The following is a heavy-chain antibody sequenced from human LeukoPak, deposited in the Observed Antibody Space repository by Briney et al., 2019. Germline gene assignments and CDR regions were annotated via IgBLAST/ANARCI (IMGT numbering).Heavy chain of an antibody. Sequence: PSETLSLTCTVSGESISGSSHYWAWIRQPPGKGLEWIASIIYTGTTYYNPSLKSRVTISVDTSKNQFSLKLNSVTAADTAQYYCARILNSGAGCYRFWGQGTLVIVSS. CDR2: IIYTGTT. J-gene: IGHJ4*02. CDR1: GESISGSSHY. D-gene: IGHD2-15*01. CDR3: ARILNSGAGCYRF. V-gene: IGHV4-39*01.